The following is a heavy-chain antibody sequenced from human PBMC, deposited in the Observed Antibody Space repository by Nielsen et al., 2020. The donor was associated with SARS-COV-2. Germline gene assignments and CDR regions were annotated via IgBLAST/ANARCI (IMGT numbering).Heavy chain of an antibody. J-gene: IGHJ4*02. CDR3: ARRLAYSSSSGDFDS. D-gene: IGHD6-6*01. CDR2: IYYSGAT. Sequence: GSLRLSCTVSGGSISRYYWSWIRQPPGKGLEWIAYIYYSGATNYNPSLKSRVTISADTSKNQFSLKLSSVTAADTAVYYCARRLAYSSSSGDFDSWGQGTLVTVSS. V-gene: IGHV4-59*08. CDR1: GGSISRYY.